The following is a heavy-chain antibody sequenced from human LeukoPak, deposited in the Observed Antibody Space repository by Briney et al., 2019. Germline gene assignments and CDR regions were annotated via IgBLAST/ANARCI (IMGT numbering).Heavy chain of an antibody. D-gene: IGHD5-18*01. CDR3: ATYRQIQVPFEF. V-gene: IGHV3-23*01. J-gene: IGHJ4*02. CDR1: RLAFSSYA. CDR2: ISTSGGST. Sequence: GMSLRPSCAASRLAFSSYAMSWVRQAPGKGLEWVSSISTSGGSTYYADSVKGRFTISRDNSKNTLYLQMDSLRAEDTATYYCATYRQIQVPFEFWGQGTLVTVSS.